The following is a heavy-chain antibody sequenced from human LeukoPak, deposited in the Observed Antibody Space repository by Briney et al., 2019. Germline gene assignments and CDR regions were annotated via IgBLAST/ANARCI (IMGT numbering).Heavy chain of an antibody. CDR3: ARGGTGSYT. CDR1: GGSISSSNW. CDR2: IYHNGNT. D-gene: IGHD1-26*01. J-gene: IGHJ4*02. V-gene: IGHV4-4*02. Sequence: SETMSLTCAVSGGSISSSNWWSWVRQPPGKGLAWIGEIYHNGNTNYNPSLKSRVTISVDKSKNQSSLKLSSVTAADTAVYYCARGGTGSYTWGQGALVTVSS.